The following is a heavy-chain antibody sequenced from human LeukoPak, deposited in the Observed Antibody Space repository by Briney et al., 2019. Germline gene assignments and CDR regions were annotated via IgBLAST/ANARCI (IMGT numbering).Heavy chain of an antibody. J-gene: IGHJ4*02. Sequence: PSETLSLTCTVSGGSISRGSYYWSWIRQPPGKGLEWIGYIYYSGSTNYNPSLKSRVTISVDTSKNQFSLKLSSVTAADTAVYYCARAYFPLWWDYWGQGTLVTVSS. CDR1: GGSISRGSYY. V-gene: IGHV4-61*01. CDR2: IYYSGST. CDR3: ARAYFPLWWDY. D-gene: IGHD4/OR15-4a*01.